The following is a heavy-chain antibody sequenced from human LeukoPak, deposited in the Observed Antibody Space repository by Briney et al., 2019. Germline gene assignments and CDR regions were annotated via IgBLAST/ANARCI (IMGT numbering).Heavy chain of an antibody. J-gene: IGHJ5*02. CDR2: ISAFNGNT. CDR3: ARVIVESEYYYDSSGYRANWFDP. CDR1: GYTFTSYG. D-gene: IGHD3-22*01. Sequence: ASVKVSCKASGYTFTSYGISWVRQAPGQGLDWMGWISAFNGNTNYAQKLQGRVTMTTDTSTSTAYMELRSLRSDDTAVYYCARVIVESEYYYDSSGYRANWFDPWGQGTLVTVSS. V-gene: IGHV1-18*01.